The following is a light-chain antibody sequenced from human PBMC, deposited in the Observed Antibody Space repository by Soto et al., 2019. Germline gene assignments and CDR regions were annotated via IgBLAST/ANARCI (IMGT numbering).Light chain of an antibody. CDR1: QSVSSN. J-gene: IGKJ4*01. Sequence: EIVMTQSPATLSVSPGERATLSCRASQSVSSNLAWYQQKPGQAPRLLIYGASARATGIPARFSGSGSGTEFTLTISSLQSEDFAVYYCQQYNNWPPVLTFGGGTTVEIK. CDR3: QQYNNWPPVLT. V-gene: IGKV3-15*01. CDR2: GAS.